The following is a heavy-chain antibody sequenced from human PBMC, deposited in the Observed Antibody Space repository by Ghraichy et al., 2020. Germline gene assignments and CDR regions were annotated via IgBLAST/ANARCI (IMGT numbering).Heavy chain of an antibody. CDR1: GFTFSAYG. J-gene: IGHJ4*02. V-gene: IGHV3-7*03. CDR2: IKQDGSDK. Sequence: GGSLRLSCAVSGFTFSAYGMNWVRQTPGKGLEWVALIKQDGSDKYYVDSVKGRFTISRDNAKNSLYLQMNSLRAEDTAVYYCTRAGRPCDYWGQGTRVTVSS. CDR3: TRAGRPCDY.